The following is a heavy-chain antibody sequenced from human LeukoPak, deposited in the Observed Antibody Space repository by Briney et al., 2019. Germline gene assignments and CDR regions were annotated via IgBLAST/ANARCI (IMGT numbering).Heavy chain of an antibody. J-gene: IGHJ4*02. CDR2: FYNSGRS. Sequence: SETLSLTCTVSDDSISDYYRGWIRQPPGKGLEWIGYFYNSGRSTYNPSLKSRVTISADTSKNHFSLKLNSVTTADTAVYYCTRGAGWLINYWGQGILVTVSS. D-gene: IGHD3-16*01. CDR3: TRGAGWLINY. V-gene: IGHV4-59*01. CDR1: DDSISDYY.